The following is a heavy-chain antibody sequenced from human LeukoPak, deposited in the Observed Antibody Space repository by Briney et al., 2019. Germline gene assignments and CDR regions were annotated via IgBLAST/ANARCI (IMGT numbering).Heavy chain of an antibody. J-gene: IGHJ4*02. CDR1: GFTFSSYG. Sequence: GGSLRLSCAASGFTFSSYGMHWVRQAPGKGLEWVAVISYDGSNKYYADSVKGRFTISRDNSKNTLYLQMNSLRAEDTAVYYCAKTGAAVTTNFDYWGQGTLVTVSS. D-gene: IGHD4-11*01. V-gene: IGHV3-30*18. CDR2: ISYDGSNK. CDR3: AKTGAAVTTNFDY.